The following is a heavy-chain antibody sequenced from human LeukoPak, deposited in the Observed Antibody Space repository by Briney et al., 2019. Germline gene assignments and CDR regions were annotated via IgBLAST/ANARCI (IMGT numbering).Heavy chain of an antibody. V-gene: IGHV3-30-3*01. CDR1: GFTFSSYA. Sequence: GRSLRLSCAASGFTFSSYAMHWVRQAPGKGLEWVAVISYDGSNKYYADSVRGRFTISRDNSKNTLYLQMNSLRAEDTAVYYCARDPPNIGAVAGYFDYWGQGTLVTVSS. D-gene: IGHD6-19*01. CDR2: ISYDGSNK. J-gene: IGHJ4*02. CDR3: ARDPPNIGAVAGYFDY.